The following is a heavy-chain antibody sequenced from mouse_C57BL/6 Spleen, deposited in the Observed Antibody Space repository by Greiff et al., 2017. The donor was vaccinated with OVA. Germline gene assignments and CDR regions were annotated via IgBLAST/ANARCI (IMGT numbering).Heavy chain of an antibody. D-gene: IGHD2-4*01. J-gene: IGHJ3*01. CDR2: IYPGDGDT. CDR3: ARYDYEFAY. V-gene: IGHV1-82*01. CDR1: GYAFSSSW. Sequence: VQLQQSGPELVKPGASVKLSCKASGYAFSSSWMNWVKQRPGKGLEWIGRIYPGDGDTNYNGKFKGKATLTADKSSSTAYMQLSSLTSEDSAVYFCARYDYEFAYWGQGTLVTVSA.